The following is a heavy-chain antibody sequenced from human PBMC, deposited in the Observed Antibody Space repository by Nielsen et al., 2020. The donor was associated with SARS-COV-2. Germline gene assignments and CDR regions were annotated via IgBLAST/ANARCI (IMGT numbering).Heavy chain of an antibody. CDR3: AREGPRRDGSDAFDI. CDR1: GYTFTGYY. V-gene: IGHV1-2*06. J-gene: IGHJ3*02. D-gene: IGHD5-24*01. Sequence: ASVKVSCKASGYTFTGYYMHWVRQAPGQGLEWVGRINPNSGGTNYAQKFQGRVTMTRDTSISTAYMELSRLRSDDTAVYYCAREGPRRDGSDAFDIWGQGTMVTVSS. CDR2: INPNSGGT.